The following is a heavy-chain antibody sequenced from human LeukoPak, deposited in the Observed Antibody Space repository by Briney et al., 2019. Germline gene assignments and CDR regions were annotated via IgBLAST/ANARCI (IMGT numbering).Heavy chain of an antibody. CDR3: ADSSGWYVFDY. D-gene: IGHD6-19*01. J-gene: IGHJ4*02. Sequence: GGSLRLSCAASGFTFSTYGMSWVRQAPGKGLEWVSSISSSSSYIYYADSVRGRFTISRDNAKNSLYLQMNSLRAEDTAVYYCADSSGWYVFDYWGQGTLVTVSS. CDR1: GFTFSTYG. CDR2: ISSSSSYI. V-gene: IGHV3-21*01.